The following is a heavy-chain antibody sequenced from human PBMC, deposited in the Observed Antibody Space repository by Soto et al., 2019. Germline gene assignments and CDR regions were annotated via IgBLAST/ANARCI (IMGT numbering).Heavy chain of an antibody. J-gene: IGHJ5*02. D-gene: IGHD2-15*01. CDR2: FNGNGGLT. CDR3: GRDKSLHWFDP. CDR1: GFTFSSYA. Sequence: PGGSLRLSCATSGFTFSSYAMTWVRQAPGKGLEWVSTFNGNGGLTYYADSVKGRFTISRDNSKNTLYLQMDSLRAEDTAIYYCGRDKSLHWFDPWGQGTLVTVSS. V-gene: IGHV3-23*01.